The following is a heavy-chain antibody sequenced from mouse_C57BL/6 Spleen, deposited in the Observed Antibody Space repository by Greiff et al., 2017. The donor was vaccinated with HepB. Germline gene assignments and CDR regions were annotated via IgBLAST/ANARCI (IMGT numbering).Heavy chain of an antibody. V-gene: IGHV1-64*01. CDR3: ARSIDGFCYAMDY. CDR2: IHPNSGST. CDR1: GYTFTSYW. J-gene: IGHJ4*01. D-gene: IGHD2-3*01. Sequence: QVQLQQPGAELVKPGASVKLSCKASGYTFTSYWMHWVKQRPGQGLEWIGMIHPNSGSTNYNEKFKSKATLTVDTSSSTAYMQLSSLTSEDSAVYYCARSIDGFCYAMDYWGQGTSVTVSS.